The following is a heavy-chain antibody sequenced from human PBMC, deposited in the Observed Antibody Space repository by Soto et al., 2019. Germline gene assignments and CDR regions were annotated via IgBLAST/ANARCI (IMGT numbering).Heavy chain of an antibody. V-gene: IGHV3-49*03. J-gene: IGHJ4*02. CDR2: IRSKAYGGTT. CDR1: GFTFGDYA. D-gene: IGHD3-3*01. CDR3: TTDPRSEGYDFWSGLDY. Sequence: GGSLRLSCTASGFTFGDYAMSWFRQAPGKGLEWVGFIRSKAYGGTTEYAASVKGRFTISRDDSKSIAYLQMNSLKTEDTAVYYCTTDPRSEGYDFWSGLDYWGQGTLVTVSS.